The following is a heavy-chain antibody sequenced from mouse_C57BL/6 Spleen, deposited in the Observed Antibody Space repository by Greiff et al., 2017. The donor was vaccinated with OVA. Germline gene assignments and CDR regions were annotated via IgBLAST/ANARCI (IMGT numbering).Heavy chain of an antibody. Sequence: VQLQQSGAELVRPGASVKLSCTASGFNIKDDYMHWVKQRPEQGLEWIGWIDPENGDTEYASKFQGKATITADTSSNTAYLQLSSLTSEDTAVYYCTTSPNWSWFAYWGQGTLVTVSA. CDR1: GFNIKDDY. D-gene: IGHD4-1*01. J-gene: IGHJ3*01. CDR3: TTSPNWSWFAY. V-gene: IGHV14-4*01. CDR2: IDPENGDT.